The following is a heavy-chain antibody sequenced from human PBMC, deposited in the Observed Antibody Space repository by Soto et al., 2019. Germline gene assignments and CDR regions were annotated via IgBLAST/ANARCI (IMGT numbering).Heavy chain of an antibody. CDR1: GYSFTGYW. CDR2: VYPSDSRT. V-gene: IGHV5-51*01. J-gene: IGHJ5*02. CDR3: ARGNVANWFGP. Sequence: PGESLKISCEASGYSFTGYWIVWVRQMPGEGLEWMGIVYPSDSRTEYSPSFQGQVTISADTSTSTTYLQWTSLKASDTAIYYCARGNVANWFGPWGQGTLVTVSS.